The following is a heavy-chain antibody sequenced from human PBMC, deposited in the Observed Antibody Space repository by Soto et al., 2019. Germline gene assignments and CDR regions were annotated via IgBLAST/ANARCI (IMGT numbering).Heavy chain of an antibody. V-gene: IGHV1-69*13. D-gene: IGHD3-22*01. CDR2: IIPIFGTA. CDR1: GGTFSSYA. J-gene: IGHJ3*02. Sequence: ASVKVSCKASGGTFSSYAISWVRQAPGQGLEWMGGIIPIFGTANYAQKFQGRVTITADESTSTAYMELSSLRSEDTAVYYCATSHYYYDSSGYPQAFDIWGQGTMVTVSS. CDR3: ATSHYYYDSSGYPQAFDI.